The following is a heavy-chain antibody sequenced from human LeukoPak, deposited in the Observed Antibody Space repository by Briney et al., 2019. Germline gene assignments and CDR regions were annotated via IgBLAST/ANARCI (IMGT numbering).Heavy chain of an antibody. CDR2: INPKSGGT. V-gene: IGHV1-2*02. CDR1: GYTFTAYY. J-gene: IGHJ5*02. CDR3: ASLSDYGGNSGWFDP. D-gene: IGHD4-23*01. Sequence: ASVKVSCKASGYTFTAYYVHWVRQAPGQGLEWMGWINPKSGGTNYPQKFQGRVTMTRDTSISTAYMELSRLRSDDTAVYYCASLSDYGGNSGWFDPWGQGNLVTVSS.